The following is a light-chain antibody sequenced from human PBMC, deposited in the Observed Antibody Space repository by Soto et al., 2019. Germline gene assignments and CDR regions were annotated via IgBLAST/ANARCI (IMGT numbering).Light chain of an antibody. CDR3: SSFTTSTTWV. V-gene: IGLV2-14*01. CDR1: SSDIGTYNH. Sequence: QSALTQPASVSESPGQSITISCTGTSSDIGTYNHVSWYQHHPGKVPKLMIYEVSNRPSGVSNRFSGSKSGNMASLTISGLQAEDEADYYCSSFTTSTTWVFGGGTKLTVL. CDR2: EVS. J-gene: IGLJ3*02.